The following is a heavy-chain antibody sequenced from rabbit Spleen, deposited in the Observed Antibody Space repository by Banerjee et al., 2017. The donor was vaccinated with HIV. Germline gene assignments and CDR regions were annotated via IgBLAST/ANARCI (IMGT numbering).Heavy chain of an antibody. Sequence: QSLEESGGDLVKPGASLTLTCTASGFSFSTNTICWVRQAPGKRPEWIACIYDGDGNTYYASWVNGRFTISKTSSTTVTLQMTSLTAADTATYFCARRDYASSSYYELWGPGTLVTVS. CDR3: ARRDYASSSYYEL. D-gene: IGHD8-1*01. J-gene: IGHJ4*01. CDR2: IYDGDGNT. CDR1: GFSFSTNT. V-gene: IGHV1S40*01.